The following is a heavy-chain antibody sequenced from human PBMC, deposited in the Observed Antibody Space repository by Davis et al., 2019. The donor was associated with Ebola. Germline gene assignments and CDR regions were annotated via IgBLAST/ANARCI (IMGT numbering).Heavy chain of an antibody. CDR3: ARARVVTLHNDAFDI. D-gene: IGHD4-23*01. J-gene: IGHJ3*02. CDR1: GDSVSSNSAA. CDR2: TYYRSKWYN. V-gene: IGHV6-1*01. Sequence: HSQTPSLTCAISGDSVSSNSAAWNWIRQSPSRGLEWLGRTYYRSKWYNDYAVSVKSRITINPDTSKNQFSLQLNSVTPEDTAVYYCARARVVTLHNDAFDIWGQGTMVTVSS.